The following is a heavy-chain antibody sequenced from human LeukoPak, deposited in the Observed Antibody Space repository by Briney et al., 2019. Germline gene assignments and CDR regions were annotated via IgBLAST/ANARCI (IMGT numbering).Heavy chain of an antibody. CDR3: ARAKWLFDY. Sequence: PGGSLRLSCAAPGFSFSSFSMNWVRQAPGKGLEWVSYISGSTTTIYYAASVKGRFTISRDNAKNSLYLQMNSLRDEDTAVYYCARAKWLFDYWGQGTLVTVSS. CDR1: GFSFSSFS. J-gene: IGHJ4*02. CDR2: ISGSTTTI. V-gene: IGHV3-48*02. D-gene: IGHD6-19*01.